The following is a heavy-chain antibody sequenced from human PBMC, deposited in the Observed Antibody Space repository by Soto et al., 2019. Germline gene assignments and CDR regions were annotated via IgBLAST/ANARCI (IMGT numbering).Heavy chain of an antibody. D-gene: IGHD5-12*01. V-gene: IGHV4-59*08. CDR3: ARHEVANGLAT. CDR2: IYYSGST. CDR1: GGSISSYY. J-gene: IGHJ4*02. Sequence: QVQLQESGPGLVKPSETLSLTCTVSGGSISSYYWSWIRQPPGKGLEWIGFIYYSGSTNYNPSLMSRVTVSGDTSKNQFSLKLSSVTAADTAVYYCARHEVANGLATWGQGTLVTVSS.